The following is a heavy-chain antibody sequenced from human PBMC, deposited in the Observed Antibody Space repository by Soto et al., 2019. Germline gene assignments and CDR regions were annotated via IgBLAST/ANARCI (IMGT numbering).Heavy chain of an antibody. Sequence: AXVKVSCKPSGGTFSSYAISWVLQSPGQGLEWMGGIIPIFGTANYAQKFQGRVTITADESTSTAYMELSSLRSEDTAVYYCARSEWLRLRRYYYYGMDVWGQGTTVTVSS. D-gene: IGHD5-12*01. CDR3: ARSEWLRLRRYYYYGMDV. J-gene: IGHJ6*02. V-gene: IGHV1-69*13. CDR2: IIPIFGTA. CDR1: GGTFSSYA.